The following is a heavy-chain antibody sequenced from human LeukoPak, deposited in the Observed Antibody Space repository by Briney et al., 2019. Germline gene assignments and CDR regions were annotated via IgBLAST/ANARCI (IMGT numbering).Heavy chain of an antibody. V-gene: IGHV3-74*03. J-gene: IGHJ4*02. D-gene: IGHD5-12*01. CDR2: ISPDATNS. CDR3: ATGYRSAYSWDS. CDR1: GFTFSVYY. Sequence: PGGSLRLPCAASGFTFSVYYMFWVRQAPGKGLVWVSNISPDATNSKYADFVEGRFTISRDNAKNTLYLQLNSLRVEDAAVYYCATGYRSAYSWDSWGQGTLVTVSS.